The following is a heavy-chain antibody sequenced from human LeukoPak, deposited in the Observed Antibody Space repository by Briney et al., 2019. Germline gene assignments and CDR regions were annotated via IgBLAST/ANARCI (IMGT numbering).Heavy chain of an antibody. J-gene: IGHJ4*02. Sequence: GESLKISCKGSGYSFSSYWIGWVRQMPGKGLGWMGIIYPGDSDTRYSPSFQGQVTMSADKSISTAYLQWSSLKASDTAMYYCARGDLRGASKFDYWGQGTLVTVSS. CDR3: ARGDLRGASKFDY. CDR1: GYSFSSYW. D-gene: IGHD1-26*01. CDR2: IYPGDSDT. V-gene: IGHV5-51*01.